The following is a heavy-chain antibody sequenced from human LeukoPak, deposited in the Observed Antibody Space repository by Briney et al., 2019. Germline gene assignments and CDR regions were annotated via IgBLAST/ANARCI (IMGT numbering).Heavy chain of an antibody. Sequence: PGGSLRLSCAASGFTFSSYAMSWVRQAPGKGLEWVSAISGSGGSTYYADSVKGRFTISRDNAKNSLYLQMNSLRAEDTAVYYCASADTTRYYFDYWGQGTLVTVSS. CDR3: ASADTTRYYFDY. CDR1: GFTFSSYA. V-gene: IGHV3-23*01. CDR2: ISGSGGST. D-gene: IGHD1-26*01. J-gene: IGHJ4*02.